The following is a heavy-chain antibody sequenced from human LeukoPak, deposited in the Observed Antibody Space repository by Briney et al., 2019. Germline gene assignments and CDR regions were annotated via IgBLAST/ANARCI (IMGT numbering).Heavy chain of an antibody. Sequence: PGRSLRLSCAASGFTFSSYGMHWVRQAPGKGLEWVAVIWYDGSNKYYADSVKGRFTISRDNSKNTLYLQMNSLRAEDTAVYYCAKRGDCSSTSCYTHGYYYYGMDVWGQGTTVTVSS. D-gene: IGHD2-2*01. CDR2: IWYDGSNK. J-gene: IGHJ6*02. CDR1: GFTFSSYG. V-gene: IGHV3-33*06. CDR3: AKRGDCSSTSCYTHGYYYYGMDV.